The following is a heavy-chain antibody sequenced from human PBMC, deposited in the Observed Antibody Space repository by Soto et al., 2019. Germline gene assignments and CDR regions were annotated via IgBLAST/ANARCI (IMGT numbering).Heavy chain of an antibody. CDR1: GASISSADYF. Sequence: SETLSLTCTVSGASISSADYFWSWIRQPPGQGLEWIGYIYYSGNIFYNPSLESRVTISVDTSKNQFSLKLTSVTAADTAVYYCARQRTVYFARTGDWLDPWGQGTLVTVPS. V-gene: IGHV4-30-4*01. CDR2: IYYSGNI. D-gene: IGHD3-9*01. J-gene: IGHJ5*02. CDR3: ARQRTVYFARTGDWLDP.